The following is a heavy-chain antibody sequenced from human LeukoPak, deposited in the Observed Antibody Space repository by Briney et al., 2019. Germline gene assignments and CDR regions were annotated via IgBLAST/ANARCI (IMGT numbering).Heavy chain of an antibody. D-gene: IGHD3-22*01. V-gene: IGHV4-34*01. CDR1: GGSFSGYY. J-gene: IGHJ4*02. CDR3: ASSMIVVAAFDY. CDR2: INHSGST. Sequence: SETLSLTCAVYGGSFSGYYWSWICQPPGKGLEWIGEINHSGSTNYNPSLKSRVTISVDTSKNQFSLKLSSVTAADTAVYYCASSMIVVAAFDYWGQGTLVTVSS.